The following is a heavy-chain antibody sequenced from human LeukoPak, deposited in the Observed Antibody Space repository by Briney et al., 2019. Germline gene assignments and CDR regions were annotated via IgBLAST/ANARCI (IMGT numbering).Heavy chain of an antibody. V-gene: IGHV4-39*07. CDR2: TYYSGST. D-gene: IGHD2-2*01. CDR1: GGSISSSSYY. J-gene: IGHJ4*02. CDR3: ARLSRAPLDY. Sequence: SETLSLTCTVSGGSISSSSYYWGWIRQPPGKGLEWIGSTYYSGSTYYNPSLKSRVTISVDTSKNQFSLKLSSVTAADTAVYYCARLSRAPLDYWGQGTLVTVSS.